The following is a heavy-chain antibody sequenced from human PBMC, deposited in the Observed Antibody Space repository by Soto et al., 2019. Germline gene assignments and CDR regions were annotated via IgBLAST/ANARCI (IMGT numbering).Heavy chain of an antibody. CDR1: GASITTYY. J-gene: IGHJ5*02. CDR2: ISYSGST. CDR3: ARDWDSSGLFDP. D-gene: IGHD3-10*01. Sequence: PSETLSLTCSVSGASITTYYWSWIRRPPGKGLEWIGSISYSGSTKYNPSLESRVMISLDTSKNQFSLRLTSVTAADTALYYCARDWDSSGLFDPWGQGALVTVSS. V-gene: IGHV4-59*01.